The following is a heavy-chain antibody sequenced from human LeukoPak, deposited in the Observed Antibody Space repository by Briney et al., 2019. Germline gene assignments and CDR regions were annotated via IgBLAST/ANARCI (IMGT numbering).Heavy chain of an antibody. J-gene: IGHJ3*02. Sequence: GGSLRLSCAASGFTFSSYSMNWVRQAPGKGLEWVSSISSSSSYIYYADSVKGRFTSSRDNAKNSLYLQMNSLRAEDTAVYYCARGRRYFDWSLYRDGAFDIWGQGTMVTVSS. V-gene: IGHV3-21*01. CDR1: GFTFSSYS. CDR2: ISSSSSYI. D-gene: IGHD3-9*01. CDR3: ARGRRYFDWSLYRDGAFDI.